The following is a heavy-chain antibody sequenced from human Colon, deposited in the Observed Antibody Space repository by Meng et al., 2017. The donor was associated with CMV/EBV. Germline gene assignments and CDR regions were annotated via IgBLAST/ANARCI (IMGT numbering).Heavy chain of an antibody. V-gene: IGHV4-39*07. J-gene: IGHJ4*02. Sequence: GSLRLSCGVSGGSVSRDSYFWGWIRQPPGKGLEWIATVYYSGSKAYNPSLKSRATVSKDTSKSQSSLELTSVTAADTAIYYCARGRCPTTSCYSPAGFDSWGQGTKVTVSS. CDR2: VYYSGSK. D-gene: IGHD2-2*01. CDR1: GGSVSRDSYF. CDR3: ARGRCPTTSCYSPAGFDS.